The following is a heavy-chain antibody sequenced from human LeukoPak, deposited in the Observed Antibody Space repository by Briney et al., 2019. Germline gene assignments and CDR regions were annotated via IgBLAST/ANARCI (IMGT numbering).Heavy chain of an antibody. CDR1: GGSFSGYY. J-gene: IGHJ6*03. CDR3: ARGLTDWPSYYYYMDV. V-gene: IGHV4-34*01. CDR2: INHSGST. Sequence: SSETLSLTCAVYGGSFSGYYWSWIRQPPGKGLEWIGEINHSGSTNYNPSLKSRVTISVDTSKNQFSLKLSSVTAADTAVYYCARGLTDWPSYYYYMDVWGRGTTVTVSS. D-gene: IGHD3/OR15-3a*01.